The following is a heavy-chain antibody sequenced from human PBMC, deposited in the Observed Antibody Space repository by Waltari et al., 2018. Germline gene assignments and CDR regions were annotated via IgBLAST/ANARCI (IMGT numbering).Heavy chain of an antibody. CDR1: GGSISSYY. CDR3: ARDRTGSYYYDSSGYYLNYYGMDV. V-gene: IGHV4-59*01. D-gene: IGHD3-22*01. Sequence: QVQLQESGPGLVKPSETLSLTCTVSGGSISSYYWSWIRQPPGKGLEWIGYIYYSGSTNYNPSLKSRVTRSVDTSKNQFSLKLSSVTSADTAVYYCARDRTGSYYYDSSGYYLNYYGMDVWGQGTTVTVSS. J-gene: IGHJ6*02. CDR2: IYYSGST.